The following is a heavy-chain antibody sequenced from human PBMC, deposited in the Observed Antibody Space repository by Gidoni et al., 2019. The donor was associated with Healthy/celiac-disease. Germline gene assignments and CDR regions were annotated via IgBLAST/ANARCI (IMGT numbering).Heavy chain of an antibody. Sequence: EVQLLESGGGLVQPVGSLRLSCAASGFTFSSYAMRWVRQAPGKGLEWVSAISGSGGSTYYADSVKGRFTISRDNSKNTLYLQMNSLRAEDTAVYYCAKDQRPDCSSTSCYEGSDYWGQGTLVTVSS. D-gene: IGHD2-2*01. CDR1: GFTFSSYA. J-gene: IGHJ4*02. V-gene: IGHV3-23*01. CDR2: ISGSGGST. CDR3: AKDQRPDCSSTSCYEGSDY.